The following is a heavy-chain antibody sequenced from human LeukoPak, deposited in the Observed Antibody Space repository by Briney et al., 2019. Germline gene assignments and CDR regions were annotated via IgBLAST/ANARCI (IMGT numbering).Heavy chain of an antibody. D-gene: IGHD6-19*01. CDR3: ARGKWGSLAVAGTGPY. CDR1: GYTFTGYY. V-gene: IGHV1-2*03. Sequence: LGASVKVSCKASGYTFTGYYMHWVRQAPGQGLEWMGWINPNSGGTNYAQKFQGRVTMTRDTSISTAYMELSRLRSDDTAVYYCARGKWGSLAVAGTGPYWGQGTLVTVSS. J-gene: IGHJ4*02. CDR2: INPNSGGT.